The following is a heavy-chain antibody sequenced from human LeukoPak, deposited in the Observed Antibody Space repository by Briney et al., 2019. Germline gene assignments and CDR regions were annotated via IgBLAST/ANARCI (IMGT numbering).Heavy chain of an antibody. V-gene: IGHV3-23*01. J-gene: IGHJ6*03. CDR2: ISEGGEST. Sequence: GGSLRLSCAASGFTFSSYPMNWVRQAPGKGLEWVSAISEGGESTIHADSVKGRLTISRDTSQSMLYMQMKSLRDEDTPVSYCAKRSARTKYDMDVWGNGTTVTVSS. CDR1: GFTFSSYP. CDR3: AKRSARTKYDMDV.